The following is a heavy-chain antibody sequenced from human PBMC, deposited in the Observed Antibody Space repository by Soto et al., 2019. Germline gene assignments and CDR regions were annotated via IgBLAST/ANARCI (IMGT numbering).Heavy chain of an antibody. Sequence: SETLSLTCAVYGGSFSGYYWSWIRQPPGKGLEWIGEINHSGSTNYNPSLKSRVTISVDTSKNQFSLKLSSVTAADTAVYYCARGRAARPPPPYIDYWGQGTLVTVSS. CDR3: ARGRAARPPPPYIDY. CDR2: INHSGST. D-gene: IGHD6-6*01. V-gene: IGHV4-34*01. CDR1: GGSFSGYY. J-gene: IGHJ4*02.